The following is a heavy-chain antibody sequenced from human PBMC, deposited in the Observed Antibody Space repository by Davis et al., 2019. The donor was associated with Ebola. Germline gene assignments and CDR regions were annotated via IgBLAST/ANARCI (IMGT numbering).Heavy chain of an antibody. CDR1: GGSISSSSYY. CDR3: AGRSSWYYFDY. J-gene: IGHJ4*02. D-gene: IGHD6-13*01. Sequence: GSLRLSCTVSGGSISSSSYYWGWIRQPPGKGLEWIGSIYYSGSTNYNPSLKSRVTISVDTSKNQFSLKLSSVTAADTAVYYCAGRSSWYYFDYWGQGTLVTVSS. V-gene: IGHV4-39*07. CDR2: IYYSGST.